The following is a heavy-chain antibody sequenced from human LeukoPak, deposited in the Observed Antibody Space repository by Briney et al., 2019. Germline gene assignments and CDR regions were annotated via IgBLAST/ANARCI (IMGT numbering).Heavy chain of an antibody. CDR3: AGDGHYGMYV. V-gene: IGHV3-74*01. J-gene: IGHJ6*02. CDR2: INGDGRTT. CDR1: EFTFSKHW. Sequence: GGSLRLSYAASEFTFSKHWMHWVRQAPGKGLVWVSHINGDGRTTTYADSVKGRFTISRDNAKNTLYLQVNGLRVDDTAVYYCAGDGHYGMYVWGQGTTVTVSS.